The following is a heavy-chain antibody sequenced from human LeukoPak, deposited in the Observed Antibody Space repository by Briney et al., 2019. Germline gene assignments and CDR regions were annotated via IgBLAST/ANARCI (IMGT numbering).Heavy chain of an antibody. CDR2: IYYSGST. J-gene: IGHJ4*02. Sequence: SETLSLTCAVYGGSFSGYYWSWIRQPPGKGLEWIGSIYYSGSTYYNPSLKSRVTISVDTSKNQFSLKLSSVTAADTAVYYCARHDYGDYGGVDYWGQGTLVTVSS. D-gene: IGHD4-17*01. V-gene: IGHV4-34*01. CDR1: GGSFSGYY. CDR3: ARHDYGDYGGVDY.